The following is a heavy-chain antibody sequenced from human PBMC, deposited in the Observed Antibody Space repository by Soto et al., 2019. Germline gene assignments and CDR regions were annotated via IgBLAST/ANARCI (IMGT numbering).Heavy chain of an antibody. V-gene: IGHV4-30-2*05. CDR3: ARERPDGSRLDP. J-gene: IGHJ5*02. CDR2: IYSSGST. CDR1: WRAITGGGCP. D-gene: IGHD6-13*01. Sequence: LSLTPTVPWRAITGGGCPRIWTQHQPRKSLQCTGCIYSSGSTYYNPSLKSRVTISVDTSKNQFSLKLSSVTAADTAVYYCARERPDGSRLDPWGQGTLVTVS.